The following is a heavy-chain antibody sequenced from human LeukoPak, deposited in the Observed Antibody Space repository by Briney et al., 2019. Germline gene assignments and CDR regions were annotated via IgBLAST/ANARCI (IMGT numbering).Heavy chain of an antibody. D-gene: IGHD3-16*02. V-gene: IGHV1-18*01. CDR3: ARENGDYVWGSYRRRNDY. Sequence: ASVKVSCKASGYTFTSYGISWVRQAPGQGLEWMGWISAYNGNTNYAQKLQGRVTMTTDTSTSTAYMELRSLRSDGTAVYYCARENGDYVWGSYRRRNDYWGQGTLVTVSS. CDR2: ISAYNGNT. CDR1: GYTFTSYG. J-gene: IGHJ4*02.